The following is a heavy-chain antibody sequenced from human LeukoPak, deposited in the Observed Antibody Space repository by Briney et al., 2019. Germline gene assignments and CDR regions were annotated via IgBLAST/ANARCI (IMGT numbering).Heavy chain of an antibody. CDR1: GGSISSYY. J-gene: IGHJ4*02. CDR3: ARDLYGDYTFDY. D-gene: IGHD4-17*01. Sequence: PSETLSLTCTVSGGSISSYYWSWIRQPPGKGLEWIGCIYYSGSTNYNPSLKSRVTISVDTSKNQFSLKLSSVTAADTAVYYCARDLYGDYTFDYWGQGTLVTVSS. CDR2: IYYSGST. V-gene: IGHV4-59*01.